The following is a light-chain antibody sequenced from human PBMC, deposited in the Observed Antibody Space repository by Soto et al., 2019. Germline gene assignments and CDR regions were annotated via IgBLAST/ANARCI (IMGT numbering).Light chain of an antibody. CDR3: SSYVGNNDFVL. CDR2: DVS. CDR1: SSDVGNYNY. J-gene: IGLJ2*01. V-gene: IGLV2-8*01. Sequence: QSVLTQPPSASGSPGQSVAISCTGTSSDVGNYNYVSWFQQHPGKTPKLIIYDVSKRPSGVPDRFSGSKSGNTASLTVSVLQADDEADYYCSSYVGNNDFVLFGGGTKLTVL.